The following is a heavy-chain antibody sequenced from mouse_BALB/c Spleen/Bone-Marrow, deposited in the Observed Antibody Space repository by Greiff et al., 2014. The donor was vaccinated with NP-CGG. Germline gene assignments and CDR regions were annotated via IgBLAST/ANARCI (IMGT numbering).Heavy chain of an antibody. D-gene: IGHD3-1*01. CDR1: GYSITSDYA. CDR3: ARGGARATGWFAY. CDR2: ISYSGST. J-gene: IGHJ3*01. Sequence: VQLKESGPGLVKPSQSLSLTCTVTGYSITSDYAWNWIRQFPGNKLEWMGYISYSGSTSYNPSLKSRISITRDTSKNQFFLQLNSVTTEDTATYYCARGGARATGWFAYWAKGLWSLSLQ. V-gene: IGHV3-2*02.